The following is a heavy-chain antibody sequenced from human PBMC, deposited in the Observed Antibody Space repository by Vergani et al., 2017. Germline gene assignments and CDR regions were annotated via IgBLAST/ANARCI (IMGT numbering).Heavy chain of an antibody. CDR3: AKDRGEMAFLTY. Sequence: QVQLVESGGGVVQPGRSLRLSCAASGFTFSSYGMHWVRQAPGKGLEWVAVISYDGSNKYYADSVKGRFTISRDNSKNTLYLQMNSLRAEDTSVYYCAKDRGEMAFLTYGGQGTLVTVSS. D-gene: IGHD5-24*01. CDR1: GFTFSSYG. CDR2: ISYDGSNK. J-gene: IGHJ4*02. V-gene: IGHV3-30*18.